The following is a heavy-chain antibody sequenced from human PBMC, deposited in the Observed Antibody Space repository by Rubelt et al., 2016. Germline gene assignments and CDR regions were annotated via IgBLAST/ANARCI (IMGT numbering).Heavy chain of an antibody. V-gene: IGHV1-69*01. D-gene: IGHD5-18*01. CDR1: GGTFSSYA. CDR2: IIPIFGTA. CDR3: ARDLRGYSYGYYGMDV. J-gene: IGHJ6*02. Sequence: QVQLVQSGAEVKKPGSSVKVSCKASGGTFSSYAISWVRQAPGQGLEWMGGIIPIFGTANYAQKFQGRVTITADESTGTSDLGVSSLGSEVTAVYYGARDLRGYSYGYYGMDVWGQGTTVTVSS.